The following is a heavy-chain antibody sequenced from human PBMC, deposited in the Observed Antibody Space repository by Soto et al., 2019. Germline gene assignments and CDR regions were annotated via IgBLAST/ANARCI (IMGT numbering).Heavy chain of an antibody. J-gene: IGHJ6*02. V-gene: IGHV1-46*01. CDR1: GYTFTSYY. Sequence: ASVKVSCKASGYTFTSYYMHWVRQAPGQGLEWMGIINPSGGSTSYAQKFQGRVTMTRDTSTSTVYMELSSLRSEDTAVYYCASEDPDYYGMDVWGQGNTVTVSS. CDR2: INPSGGST. CDR3: ASEDPDYYGMDV.